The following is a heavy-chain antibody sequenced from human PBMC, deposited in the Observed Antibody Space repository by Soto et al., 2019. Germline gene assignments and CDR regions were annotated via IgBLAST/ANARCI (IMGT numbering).Heavy chain of an antibody. V-gene: IGHV4-30-4*01. J-gene: IGHJ6*02. CDR1: GGSISSGDYY. CDR3: ARGGVVGIIPVVGEPYGMDV. D-gene: IGHD3-3*01. Sequence: PSETLSLTCTVSGGSISSGDYYWSWIRQPPGKGLEWIGYIYYSGSTYYNPSLKSRVTISVDTSKNQFSLKLSSVTAADTAVYYCARGGVVGIIPVVGEPYGMDVSGQGTTVTVSS. CDR2: IYYSGST.